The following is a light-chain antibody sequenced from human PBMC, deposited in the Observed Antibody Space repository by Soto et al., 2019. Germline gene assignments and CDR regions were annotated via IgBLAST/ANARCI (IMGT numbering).Light chain of an antibody. Sequence: EIVLTQSPGTLSLSPGERATLSCRASLSVASYLAWYQQKPGQAPRLLIFDASIRATGVPPRFSGSVSGTDFTLTISSLEPEDVGVYYCQQRSNWPRTFGQGTKVEI. CDR1: LSVASY. J-gene: IGKJ1*01. V-gene: IGKV3-11*01. CDR2: DAS. CDR3: QQRSNWPRT.